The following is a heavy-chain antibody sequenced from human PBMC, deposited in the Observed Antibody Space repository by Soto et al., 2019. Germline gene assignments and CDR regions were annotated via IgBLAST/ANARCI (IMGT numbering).Heavy chain of an antibody. V-gene: IGHV1-8*01. CDR3: ARDILTDYYIDNWFDP. J-gene: IGHJ5*02. CDR2: MNPNSGNT. Sequence: ASLKVSCKASGYTFTSYDINWVRQATGQGLEWMGWMNPNSGNTGYAQKFQGRVTMTRNTSISTAYMELSSLRSEDTAVYYCARDILTDYYIDNWFDPWGQGSLVTVSS. D-gene: IGHD3-9*01. CDR1: GYTFTSYD.